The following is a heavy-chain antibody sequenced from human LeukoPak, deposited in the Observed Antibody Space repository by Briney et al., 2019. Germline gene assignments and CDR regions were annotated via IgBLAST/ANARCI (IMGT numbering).Heavy chain of an antibody. J-gene: IGHJ6*02. V-gene: IGHV3-33*01. CDR3: ARDAEYSSGWYIAYYYGMDV. D-gene: IGHD6-19*01. Sequence: GGSLRLSCAASGFTFSSYGMHWVRQAPGKGLEWVAVIWYDGSNKYYADSVKGRFTISRDNSKNTLYLQMNSLRAEDTAVYYCARDAEYSSGWYIAYYYGMDVWGQGTTVTVSS. CDR2: IWYDGSNK. CDR1: GFTFSSYG.